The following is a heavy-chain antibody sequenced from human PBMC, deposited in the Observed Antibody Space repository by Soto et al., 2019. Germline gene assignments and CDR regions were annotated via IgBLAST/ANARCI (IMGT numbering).Heavy chain of an antibody. Sequence: KTPPASVKVSCKASGYTFTSYYMHWVRQAPGQGLEWMGIINPSGGSTSYAQKFQGRVTMTRDTSTSTVYMELSSLRSEDTAVYYCARDPQKNGIDYDSHPSWFDPWGQGTLVTVSS. D-gene: IGHD3-22*01. J-gene: IGHJ5*02. CDR2: INPSGGST. CDR3: ARDPQKNGIDYDSHPSWFDP. CDR1: GYTFTSYY. V-gene: IGHV1-46*01.